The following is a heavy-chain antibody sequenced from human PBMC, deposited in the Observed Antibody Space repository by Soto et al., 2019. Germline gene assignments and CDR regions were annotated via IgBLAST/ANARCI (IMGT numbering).Heavy chain of an antibody. CDR2: IIPIFGTA. CDR3: ARDHTSSWYSTVYNWFDP. CDR1: GGTFRSYA. V-gene: IGHV1-69*13. Sequence: ASVKVSCKASGGTFRSYAISWVRQAPGQGLEWMGGIIPIFGTANYAQKFQGRVTITADESTSTAYMELSSLRSEDTAVYYCARDHTSSWYSTVYNWFDPWGQGTLVPVSS. J-gene: IGHJ5*02. D-gene: IGHD6-13*01.